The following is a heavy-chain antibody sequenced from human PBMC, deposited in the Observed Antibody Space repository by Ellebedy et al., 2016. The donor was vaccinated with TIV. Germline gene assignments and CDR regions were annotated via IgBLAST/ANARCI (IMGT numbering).Heavy chain of an antibody. CDR1: GFTFSSYW. CDR3: ARDKVEGPTTFNY. V-gene: IGHV3-7*01. D-gene: IGHD1-26*01. Sequence: GESLKISXAASGFTFSSYWISWVRQAPGKGPEWVANIKQNGSERYYVDSVKDRFTISRDNAKSSLYLQMNFLRAEDTAVYYCARDKVEGPTTFNYWGQGALVTVSS. CDR2: IKQNGSER. J-gene: IGHJ4*02.